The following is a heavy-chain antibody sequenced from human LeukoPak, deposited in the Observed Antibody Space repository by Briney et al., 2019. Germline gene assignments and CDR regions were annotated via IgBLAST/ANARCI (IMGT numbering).Heavy chain of an antibody. Sequence: ASVKVSCKASGYTFTSYYMHWVRQAPGQGLEWMGIINPSGGGTSYAQKFQGRVTMTRDTSTSTVYMELSSLRSEDTAVYYCARSEPITMIVAHYFDYWGQGTLVTVSS. CDR2: INPSGGGT. J-gene: IGHJ4*02. V-gene: IGHV1-46*01. D-gene: IGHD3-22*01. CDR3: ARSEPITMIVAHYFDY. CDR1: GYTFTSYY.